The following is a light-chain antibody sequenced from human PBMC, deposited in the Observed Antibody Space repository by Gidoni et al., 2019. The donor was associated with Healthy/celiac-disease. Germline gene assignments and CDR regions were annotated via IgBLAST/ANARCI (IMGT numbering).Light chain of an antibody. CDR2: AAS. Sequence: DIQMTQSPSSLSASVGDRVTITCRASQGISNYLAWYQQKPGKVPKLLIYAASTLTIISLQPEDVATYYCQKYNSAPLTFGPGTKVDIK. J-gene: IGKJ3*01. V-gene: IGKV1-27*01. CDR3: QKYNSAPLT. CDR1: QGISNY.